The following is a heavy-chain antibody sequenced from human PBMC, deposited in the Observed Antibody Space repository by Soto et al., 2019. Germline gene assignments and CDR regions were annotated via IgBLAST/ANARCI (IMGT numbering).Heavy chain of an antibody. CDR3: ARDKQLWSRPEYYYGMDV. Sequence: VGSLRLSCAASGFTFSSYGMHWVRQAPGKGLEWVAVIWYDGSNKYYADSVKGRFTISRDNSKNTLYLQMNSLRAEDTAVYYCARDKQLWSRPEYYYGMDVWGQGTTVTVSS. V-gene: IGHV3-33*01. D-gene: IGHD5-18*01. CDR2: IWYDGSNK. J-gene: IGHJ6*02. CDR1: GFTFSSYG.